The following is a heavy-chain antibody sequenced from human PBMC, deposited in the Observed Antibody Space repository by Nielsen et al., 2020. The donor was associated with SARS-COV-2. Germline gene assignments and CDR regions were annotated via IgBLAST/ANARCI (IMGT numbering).Heavy chain of an antibody. CDR2: ISSSSSYI. CDR1: GFTFSSYS. CDR3: ARVSTSLRLGELSSLRYMDV. V-gene: IGHV3-21*01. D-gene: IGHD3-16*02. Sequence: GESLKISCAASGFTFSSYSMNWVRQAPGKGLEWVSSISSSSSYIYYADSVKGRFTIPRDNAKNSLYLQMNSLRAEDTAVYYCARVSTSLRLGELSSLRYMDVWGKGTTVTVSS. J-gene: IGHJ6*03.